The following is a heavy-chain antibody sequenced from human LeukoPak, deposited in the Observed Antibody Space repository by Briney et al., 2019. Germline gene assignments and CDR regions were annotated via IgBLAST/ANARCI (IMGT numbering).Heavy chain of an antibody. Sequence: PGGSLRLSCAASGLAFSSYAMSWVRQAPGKGVEWVSTISVAGNTFYAGSVKGRFTISRDNSRNTVYLQMTSLRADDTAVYYCADYGVSGVRNNFYWGQGTLVTVSS. CDR3: ADYGVSGVRNNFY. J-gene: IGHJ4*02. CDR1: GLAFSSYA. V-gene: IGHV3-23*01. D-gene: IGHD3-3*01. CDR2: ISVAGNT.